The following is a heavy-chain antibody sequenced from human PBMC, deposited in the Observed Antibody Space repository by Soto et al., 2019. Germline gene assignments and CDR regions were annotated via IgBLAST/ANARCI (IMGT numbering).Heavy chain of an antibody. Sequence: QVQLVESGGGVVQPGRSLRLSCAESGFTFSSYGMHWVRQAPGKGLEWVAVMYYDGSDEYYADSVKGRFTISRDNSKNTLYLQMNGLRAEDTGIYYCAKDYSSTSYGINYWGQGTLVSVSS. CDR3: AKDYSSTSYGINY. D-gene: IGHD6-19*01. CDR1: GFTFSSYG. V-gene: IGHV3-33*03. J-gene: IGHJ4*02. CDR2: MYYDGSDE.